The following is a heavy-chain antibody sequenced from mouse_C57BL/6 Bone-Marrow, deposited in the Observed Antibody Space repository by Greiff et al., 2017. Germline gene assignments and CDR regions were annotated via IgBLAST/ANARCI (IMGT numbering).Heavy chain of an antibody. V-gene: IGHV1-81*01. CDR3: ARRVGWLPLY. CDR2: IYPRSGNT. Sequence: QVQLKQSGAELARPGASVKLSCKASGYTFTSSCISWVKQSTGQGLEWIGEIYPRSGNTSYNEKFTGKATLTADKSSSTAYMELRSLTSEDSAVYYCARRVGWLPLYWGQGTTLTVSS. J-gene: IGHJ2*01. D-gene: IGHD2-3*01. CDR1: GYTFTSSC.